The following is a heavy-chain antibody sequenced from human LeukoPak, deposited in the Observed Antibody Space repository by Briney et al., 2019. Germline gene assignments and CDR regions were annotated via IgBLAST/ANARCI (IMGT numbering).Heavy chain of an antibody. CDR3: AREVLRYFDWLQPMDV. J-gene: IGHJ6*04. CDR2: IYHSGST. Sequence: SETLSLTCTVSGGSISSYYWSWIRQPPGKGLEWVGSIYHSGSTNYNPSLKSRVTISVDTSKNQFSLKLSSVTAADTAVYYCAREVLRYFDWLQPMDVWGKGTTVTVSS. D-gene: IGHD3-9*01. V-gene: IGHV4-59*12. CDR1: GGSISSYY.